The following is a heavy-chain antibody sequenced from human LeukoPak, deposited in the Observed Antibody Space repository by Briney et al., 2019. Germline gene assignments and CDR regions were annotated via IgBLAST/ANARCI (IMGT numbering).Heavy chain of an antibody. V-gene: IGHV4-59*01. J-gene: IGHJ4*02. Sequence: SETLSLTCTVSGGSISSYYWSWIRQPPGKGLEWIGYIYYSGSTNYNPSLKSRVTISVDTSKNQFSLKLSSVTAADTAVYYCAREVGYYYDSSGYYDYWGQGTLVTVPS. CDR3: AREVGYYYDSSGYYDY. CDR1: GGSISSYY. CDR2: IYYSGST. D-gene: IGHD3-22*01.